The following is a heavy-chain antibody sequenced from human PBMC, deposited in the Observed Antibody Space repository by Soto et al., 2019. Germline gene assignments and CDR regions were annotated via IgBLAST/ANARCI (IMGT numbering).Heavy chain of an antibody. CDR3: ARDLVPSYYGSGRHSWFDA. CDR2: ISAYNGNT. V-gene: IGHV1-18*01. D-gene: IGHD3-10*01. CDR1: GYTLTSYG. Sequence: ASVKVSCKACGYTLTSYGISWVRQAPGQGLEWMGWISAYNGNTNYAQKLQGRVTMTTDTSTSTAYMELRSLRSDDTAVYYCARDLVPSYYGSGRHSWFDAWGQGTMVNVS. J-gene: IGHJ5*02.